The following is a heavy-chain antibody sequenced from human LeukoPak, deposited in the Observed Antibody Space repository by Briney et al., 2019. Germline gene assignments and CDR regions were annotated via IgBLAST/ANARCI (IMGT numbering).Heavy chain of an antibody. CDR2: IYYSGST. CDR3: ARENCGGDCYTDY. CDR1: GGSISSGGYY. J-gene: IGHJ4*02. D-gene: IGHD2-21*02. Sequence: SETLSLTCTVSGGSISSGGYYWSWIRQHPGKGLEWIGYIYYSGSTYYNPSPKSRVIISVDTSKNQFSLKLSSVTAADTAVYYCARENCGGDCYTDYWGQGTLVTVSS. V-gene: IGHV4-31*03.